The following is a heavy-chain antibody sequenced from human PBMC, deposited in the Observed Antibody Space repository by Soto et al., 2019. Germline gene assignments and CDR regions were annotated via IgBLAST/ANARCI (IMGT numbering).Heavy chain of an antibody. CDR3: ARDPENIVATISAFDI. Sequence: NPGVSLRLSCAASGFTFSDYYMSWIRQAPGKGLEWVSYISSSGSTIYYADSVKGRFTISRDNAKNSLYLQMNSLRAEDTAVYYCARDPENIVATISAFDIWGQGTMVTVSS. V-gene: IGHV3-11*01. D-gene: IGHD5-12*01. CDR2: ISSSGSTI. CDR1: GFTFSDYY. J-gene: IGHJ3*02.